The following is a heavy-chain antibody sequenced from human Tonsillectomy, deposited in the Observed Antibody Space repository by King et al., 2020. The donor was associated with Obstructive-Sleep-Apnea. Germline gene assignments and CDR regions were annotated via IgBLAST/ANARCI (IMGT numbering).Heavy chain of an antibody. Sequence: VQLQQWGAGLLKPSETLSLTCAVYGGSFSGYYWSWIRQPPGKGLEWIGEINHSGSTNYHPSLKSRVTISVDTSKNQFSLKLSSVTAADTAVYYCARGPAFLTGLSSCAFDIWGQGTMVTVSS. J-gene: IGHJ3*02. CDR2: INHSGST. CDR3: ARGPAFLTGLSSCAFDI. D-gene: IGHD3-9*01. V-gene: IGHV4-34*01. CDR1: GGSFSGYY.